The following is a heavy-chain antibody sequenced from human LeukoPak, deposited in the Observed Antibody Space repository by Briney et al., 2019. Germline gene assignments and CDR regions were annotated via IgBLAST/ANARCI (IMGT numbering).Heavy chain of an antibody. V-gene: IGHV3-30-3*01. CDR3: ARDWDCSSTSCYDFWSGYYRNYFDY. CDR1: GFTFSSYA. CDR2: VSYDGSNK. D-gene: IGHD3-3*01. Sequence: GGSLRLSCAASGFTFSSYAMHWVRQAPGKGLEWVAVVSYDGSNKYYADSVKGRFTISRDNSKNTLYLQMNSLRAEDTAVYYCARDWDCSSTSCYDFWSGYYRNYFDYWGQGTLVTVSS. J-gene: IGHJ4*02.